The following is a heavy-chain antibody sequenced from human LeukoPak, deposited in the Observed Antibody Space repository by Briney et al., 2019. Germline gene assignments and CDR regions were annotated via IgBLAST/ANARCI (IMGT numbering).Heavy chain of an antibody. Sequence: SETLSLTCAVSGGSFSGYYWSWVRQPPGKGLERIGEINHSGSTNYNPSLASRVTISLDKTENNKSLRLTSVTAADTAVYYCAREGGPYRPLDYSGQGTLVTVSS. V-gene: IGHV4-34*01. CDR1: GGSFSGYY. J-gene: IGHJ4*02. CDR3: AREGGPYRPLDY. CDR2: INHSGST.